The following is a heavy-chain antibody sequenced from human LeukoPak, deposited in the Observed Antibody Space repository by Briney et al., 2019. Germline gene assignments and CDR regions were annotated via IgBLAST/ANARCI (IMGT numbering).Heavy chain of an antibody. J-gene: IGHJ6*03. D-gene: IGHD6-19*01. CDR2: ISGSGGTT. CDR1: GFTFSNYG. Sequence: GGSLRLSCAASGFTFSNYGMSWVRQAPGKGLEWVSAISGSGGTTYYVDSVKGRFTISRDNSKNTLYLQMNSLRAEDTAVYYCARAMAVAGNHYYYYYMDVWGKGTTVTISS. V-gene: IGHV3-23*01. CDR3: ARAMAVAGNHYYYYYMDV.